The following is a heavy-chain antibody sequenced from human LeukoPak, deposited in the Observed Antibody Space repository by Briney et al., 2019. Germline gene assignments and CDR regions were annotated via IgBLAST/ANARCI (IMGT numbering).Heavy chain of an antibody. V-gene: IGHV3-11*01. D-gene: IGHD6-6*01. J-gene: IGHJ4*02. CDR3: ARRHPHSSPYYYFDY. CDR1: GFTFSDYN. Sequence: GGSLRLSCAASGFTFSDYNMNWVRQAPGKGLEWVSYITNGGSTIHHADSVKGRFTISRDNAKKTLYLQMNSLRAEDTAVYYCARRHPHSSPYYYFDYWGQGTLVTVSS. CDR2: ITNGGSTI.